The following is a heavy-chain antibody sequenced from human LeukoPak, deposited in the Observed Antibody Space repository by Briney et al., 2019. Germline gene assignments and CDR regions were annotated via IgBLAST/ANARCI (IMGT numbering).Heavy chain of an antibody. J-gene: IGHJ4*02. Sequence: SETLSLTCTVSGGSISTYYWSWMRQPPGRGLEWIGYIYYSGSTNHNPSLQSRVTISVDTCKNQFSLKLNSVTAADTAVYYCARGGVPGGFYGSFDYWGQGTLVSVSS. CDR2: IYYSGST. CDR3: ARGGVPGGFYGSFDY. V-gene: IGHV4-59*01. D-gene: IGHD3-3*01. CDR1: GGSISTYY.